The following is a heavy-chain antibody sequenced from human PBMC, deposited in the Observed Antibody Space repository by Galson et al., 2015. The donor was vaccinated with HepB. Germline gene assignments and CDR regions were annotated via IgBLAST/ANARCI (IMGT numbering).Heavy chain of an antibody. Sequence: SETLSLTCTVSGGSISSYYWSWIRQPPGKGLEWIGYIYYSGSTNYNPSLKSRVTISVDTSKNQFSLKLSSVTAADAAVYYCAGSGYKFDYWGQGTLVTVSS. CDR1: GGSISSYY. D-gene: IGHD3-22*01. CDR2: IYYSGST. CDR3: AGSGYKFDY. J-gene: IGHJ4*02. V-gene: IGHV4-59*01.